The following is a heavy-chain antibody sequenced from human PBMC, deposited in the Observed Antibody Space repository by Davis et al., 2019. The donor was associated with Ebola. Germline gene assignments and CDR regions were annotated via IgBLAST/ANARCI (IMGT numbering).Heavy chain of an antibody. J-gene: IGHJ3*02. CDR2: IRSKANSYAT. V-gene: IGHV3-73*01. D-gene: IGHD6-13*01. Sequence: PGGSLRLSCAASGFTFSSYAMSWVRQAPGKGLEWVGRIRSKANSYATAYAASVKGRFTISRDDSKNTAYLQMNSLKTEDTAVYYCTSLIAAAVDIWGQGTMVTVSS. CDR3: TSLIAAAVDI. CDR1: GFTFSSYA.